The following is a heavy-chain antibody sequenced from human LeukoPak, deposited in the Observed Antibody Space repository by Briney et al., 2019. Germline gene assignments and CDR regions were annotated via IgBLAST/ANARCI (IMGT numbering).Heavy chain of an antibody. D-gene: IGHD1-26*01. Sequence: GGSLRLSCAASGFTFSSYSMNWVRQAPGKGLEWVSGISWSSGSIGYADSVKGRFTISRDNAKNSLYLLMNSLRAEDTALYYCAKDQTSGSYPIFDYWGQGTLVTVSS. CDR1: GFTFSSYS. J-gene: IGHJ4*02. CDR2: ISWSSGSI. V-gene: IGHV3-9*01. CDR3: AKDQTSGSYPIFDY.